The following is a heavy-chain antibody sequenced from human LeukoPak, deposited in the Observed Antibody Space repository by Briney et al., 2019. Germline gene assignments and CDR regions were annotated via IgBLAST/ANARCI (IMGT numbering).Heavy chain of an antibody. Sequence: GGSLRLSCAASGFTFSRYWMSWVRQAPGKGLERVANIKQDGSEKYYVDSVKGRFTISRDNAKNSLFLQMNSLRAEDTAVDYCCRIEAADFDYWGQGTLVTVSS. CDR3: CRIEAADFDY. V-gene: IGHV3-7*01. CDR1: GFTFSRYW. D-gene: IGHD6-13*01. CDR2: IKQDGSEK. J-gene: IGHJ4*02.